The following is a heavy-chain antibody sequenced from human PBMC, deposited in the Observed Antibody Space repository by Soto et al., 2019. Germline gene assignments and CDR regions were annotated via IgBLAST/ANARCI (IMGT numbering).Heavy chain of an antibody. CDR3: ARRKAYYYDSSGYYFDY. CDR1: GYSFTSYW. J-gene: IGHJ4*02. Sequence: PGESLKISCNGSGYSFTSYWIGWVRQMPGKGLEWMGIIYPGDSDTRYSPSFQGQATISADKSISTAYLQWSSLKASDTAMYYCARRKAYYYDSSGYYFDYWGQGTLVTVSS. D-gene: IGHD3-22*01. V-gene: IGHV5-51*01. CDR2: IYPGDSDT.